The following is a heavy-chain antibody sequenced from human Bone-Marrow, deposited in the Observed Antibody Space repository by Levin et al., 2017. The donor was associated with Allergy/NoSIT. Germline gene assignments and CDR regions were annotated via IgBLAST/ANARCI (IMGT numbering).Heavy chain of an antibody. V-gene: IGHV3-21*01. CDR2: ISSSGSAI. CDR1: GFTFSIYS. Sequence: PGGSLRLSCTVSGFTFSIYSINWVRQAPGKGLEWVSSISSSGSAIYYVDSVKGRFTISRDNAKNSLTLQMNSLRAEDTAVYYCARGIIGDVRVAHKEAFDIWGQGTMVSVSS. D-gene: IGHD2-8*02. J-gene: IGHJ3*02. CDR3: ARGIIGDVRVAHKEAFDI.